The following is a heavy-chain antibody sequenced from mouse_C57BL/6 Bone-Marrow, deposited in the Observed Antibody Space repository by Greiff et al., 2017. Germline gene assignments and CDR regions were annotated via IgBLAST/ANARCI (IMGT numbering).Heavy chain of an antibody. V-gene: IGHV1-85*01. Sequence: VQLQQSGPELVKPGASVKLSCKASGYTFTSYDINWVKQRPGQGLEWIGWIYPRDGSTKYNEKFKGKATLTVDTSSSTAYMELHSLTSEDSAVYFCARVYCGSSLWYAMDYWGQGTSVTVSS. CDR3: ARVYCGSSLWYAMDY. D-gene: IGHD1-1*01. J-gene: IGHJ4*01. CDR1: GYTFTSYD. CDR2: IYPRDGST.